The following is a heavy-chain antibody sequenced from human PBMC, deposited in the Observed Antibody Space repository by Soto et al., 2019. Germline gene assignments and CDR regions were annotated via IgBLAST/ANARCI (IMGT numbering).Heavy chain of an antibody. Sequence: GGSLRLACAASGFTCSSYWMSWVRQAPGKGLEWVANIKQDGSEKYYVDSVKGRFTISRDNAKNSLYLQMNSLRAEDTAVYYCARYYVPHYHYYGLAVPGQRTTVTVSS. CDR1: GFTCSSYW. J-gene: IGHJ6*02. V-gene: IGHV3-7*05. CDR2: IKQDGSEK. CDR3: ARYYVPHYHYYGLAV. D-gene: IGHD3-16*01.